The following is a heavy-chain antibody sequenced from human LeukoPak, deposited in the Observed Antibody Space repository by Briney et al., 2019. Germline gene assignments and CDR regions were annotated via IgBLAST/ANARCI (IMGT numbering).Heavy chain of an antibody. Sequence: MAGGSLRLSCVVSGFTFNRCWMNWVRQAPGKGLEWVGRIKSKADGETTDYAAPVKGRFTFSRDDSKNMLYLQMNGLKSEDTAVYYCSTLTSRYLPDSWGQGTLVTVSS. CDR3: STLTSRYLPDS. V-gene: IGHV3-15*07. J-gene: IGHJ4*02. CDR1: GFTFNRCW. D-gene: IGHD3-9*01. CDR2: IKSKADGETT.